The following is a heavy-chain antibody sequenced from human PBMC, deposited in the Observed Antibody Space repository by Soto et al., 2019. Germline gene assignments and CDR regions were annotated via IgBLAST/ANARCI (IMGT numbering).Heavy chain of an antibody. J-gene: IGHJ4*02. Sequence: ASVKVSCKASGYAFTSYDINWVRQATGQGLEWMGWMNPNSGDTGYVEKFQGRVTMTRDTSISTAYMELTSLRSEDTAASYCARDFSMVVVAPGYWGQGPLVTVSS. D-gene: IGHD3-22*01. CDR1: GYAFTSYD. CDR2: MNPNSGDT. CDR3: ARDFSMVVVAPGY. V-gene: IGHV1-8*01.